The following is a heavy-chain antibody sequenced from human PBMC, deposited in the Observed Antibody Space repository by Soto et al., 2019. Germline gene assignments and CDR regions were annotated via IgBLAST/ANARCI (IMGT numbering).Heavy chain of an antibody. CDR1: AFTFSDYA. Sequence: PGGALILSCAASAFTFSDYAMTWVLQAPGKGLEWVSAVSGSGGSTFYTDSVKGRFTITRDNSKNTLYLQMNSLRAEDTAVYYCAKDFLQDRGQDYYYGMDVWGQGTTVTVSS. J-gene: IGHJ6*02. CDR3: AKDFLQDRGQDYYYGMDV. V-gene: IGHV3-23*01. CDR2: VSGSGGST. D-gene: IGHD3-10*01.